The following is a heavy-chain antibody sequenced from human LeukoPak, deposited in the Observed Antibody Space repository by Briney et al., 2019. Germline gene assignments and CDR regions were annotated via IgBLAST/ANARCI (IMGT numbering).Heavy chain of an antibody. CDR2: ISWNSESI. Sequence: SLRLSFAASGFTFNYYGMHWVRQVPGKGLEWVSGISWNSESIGYADSVEGRFTISRDNANNSLYLQMNSLRADDTAFYYCVKDSLDYGGDSGWHFDLWGRGTLVTVSS. CDR3: VKDSLDYGGDSGWHFDL. J-gene: IGHJ2*01. D-gene: IGHD4-23*01. V-gene: IGHV3-9*01. CDR1: GFTFNYYG.